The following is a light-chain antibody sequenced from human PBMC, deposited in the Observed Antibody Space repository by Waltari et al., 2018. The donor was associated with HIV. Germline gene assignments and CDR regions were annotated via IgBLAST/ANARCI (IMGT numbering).Light chain of an antibody. Sequence: QSVLTQPPSVSAAPGQRDTISCSGSSSNIVNNVVSWYQQLPGTAPKLLIYDNNERPSGIPDRFSGSKYGTSATLGITVLQTGDEADYYCGTWDSSVSSYVFGTGTKVTVL. V-gene: IGLV1-51*01. CDR3: GTWDSSVSSYV. J-gene: IGLJ1*01. CDR1: SSNIVNNV. CDR2: DNN.